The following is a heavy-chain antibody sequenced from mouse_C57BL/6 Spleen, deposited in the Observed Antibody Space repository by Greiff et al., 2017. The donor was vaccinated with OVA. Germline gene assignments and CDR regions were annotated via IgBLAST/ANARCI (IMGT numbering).Heavy chain of an antibody. V-gene: IGHV1-84*01. CDR2: IYPGSGNT. Sequence: VQVVESGPELVKPGASVKISCKASGYTFTDYYINWVKQRPGQGLAWIGWIYPGSGNTKYNEKFKGKATLTVDTSSSTAYMQLSSLTSEDSAVYFCARSYYGSSYFDYWGQGTTLTVSS. CDR1: GYTFTDYY. CDR3: ARSYYGSSYFDY. D-gene: IGHD1-1*01. J-gene: IGHJ2*01.